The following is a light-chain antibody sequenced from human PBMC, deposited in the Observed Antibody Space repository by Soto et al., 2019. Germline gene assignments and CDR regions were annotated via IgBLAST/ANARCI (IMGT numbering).Light chain of an antibody. CDR3: QQYGSSGT. CDR2: GAS. Sequence: IVLTQSPGTLSLSPGERTTLSCRASQSISRYLAWYQQKPGQAPRLLIYGASSRATGIPDRFSGSGSVTDFTLTISRLEPEDFAVYYCQQYGSSGTFGQGTKVDIK. V-gene: IGKV3-20*01. CDR1: QSISRY. J-gene: IGKJ1*01.